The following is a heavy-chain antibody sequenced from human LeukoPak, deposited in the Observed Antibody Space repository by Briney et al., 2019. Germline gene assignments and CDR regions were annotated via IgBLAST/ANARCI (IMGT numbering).Heavy chain of an antibody. J-gene: IGHJ4*02. CDR1: GFTFSSYE. Sequence: GGSLRLSCAASGFTFSSYEMNWVCQAPGKGLEWVSYISSSGITIYYADSVKGRFTISRDNARNSLYLQMNSLRAEDTAVYYCARDTYYYDSSGYLVLDYWGQGTLVTASS. V-gene: IGHV3-48*03. CDR3: ARDTYYYDSSGYLVLDY. CDR2: ISSSGITI. D-gene: IGHD3-22*01.